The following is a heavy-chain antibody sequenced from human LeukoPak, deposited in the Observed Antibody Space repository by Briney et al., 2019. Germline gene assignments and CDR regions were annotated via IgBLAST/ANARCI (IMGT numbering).Heavy chain of an antibody. CDR3: ARGAESTKFDY. J-gene: IGHJ4*02. CDR2: IIPIFGTA. D-gene: IGHD4/OR15-4a*01. V-gene: IGHV1-69*05. Sequence: ASVKVSCKASGGTFSSYAISWVRQAPGQGLGWMGGIIPIFGTANYAQKFQGRVTITTDESTSTAYMELSSLRSEDTAVYYCARGAESTKFDYWGQGTLVTVSS. CDR1: GGTFSSYA.